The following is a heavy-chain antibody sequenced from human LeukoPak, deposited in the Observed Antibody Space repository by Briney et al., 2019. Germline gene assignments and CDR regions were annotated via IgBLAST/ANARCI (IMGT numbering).Heavy chain of an antibody. Sequence: GGSLRLSCAASGFTFSSYAMHWVRQAPGKGLEWVAVISYDGSNKYYADSVKGRFTISRDNSKITLYLQMNNLRAEDTAVYYCASSAMASFDYWGQGTLVTVSS. CDR3: ASSAMASFDY. J-gene: IGHJ4*02. D-gene: IGHD5-18*01. V-gene: IGHV3-30*04. CDR2: ISYDGSNK. CDR1: GFTFSSYA.